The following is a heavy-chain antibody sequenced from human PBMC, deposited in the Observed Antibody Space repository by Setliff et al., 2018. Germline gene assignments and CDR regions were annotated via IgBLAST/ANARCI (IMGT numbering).Heavy chain of an antibody. CDR3: ARDGDNYYDSSGYYLNHAFDI. CDR1: GGTFSSYA. J-gene: IGHJ3*02. Sequence: SVKVSCKASGGTFSSYAISWVRQAPGQGLEWMGGIIPIFGTANYAQKSQGRVTITADESTSTAYMELSSLRSEDTAVYYCARDGDNYYDSSGYYLNHAFDIWGQGTMVT. D-gene: IGHD3-22*01. CDR2: IIPIFGTA. V-gene: IGHV1-69*13.